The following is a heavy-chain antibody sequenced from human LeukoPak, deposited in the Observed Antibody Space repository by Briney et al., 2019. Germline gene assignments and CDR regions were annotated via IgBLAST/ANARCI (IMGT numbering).Heavy chain of an antibody. CDR3: ARHSSGYLSYFDY. D-gene: IGHD3-22*01. V-gene: IGHV4-59*08. Sequence: SETLSLTCTVSGGSVSSYYWSWIRQPPGKGLEWIGYIYYSGSTNYNPSLKSRVTISLDTSKNQFSLKLSSVTAADTAVYYCARHSSGYLSYFDYWGQGTLVTVSS. CDR2: IYYSGST. CDR1: GGSVSSYY. J-gene: IGHJ4*02.